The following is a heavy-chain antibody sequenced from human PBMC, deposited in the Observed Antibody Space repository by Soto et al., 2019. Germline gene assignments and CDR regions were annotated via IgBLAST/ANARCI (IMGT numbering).Heavy chain of an antibody. CDR3: ARDLAAAAY. J-gene: IGHJ4*02. CDR1: GYIFTNYY. CDR2: INPLPTSGST. V-gene: IGHV1-46*01. Sequence: QVQLVQCGAEVKKPGASVKVSCKASGYIFTNYYIHWVRQAPGQGLEWMAIINPLPTSGSTNYAQKFQGRVTVTRDTSTSTVYLELSSLRSDDTAVYYCARDLAAAAYWGQGTLVTVSS. D-gene: IGHD6-13*01.